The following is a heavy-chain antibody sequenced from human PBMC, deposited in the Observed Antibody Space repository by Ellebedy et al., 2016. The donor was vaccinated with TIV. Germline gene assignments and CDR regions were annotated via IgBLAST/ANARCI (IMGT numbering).Heavy chain of an antibody. D-gene: IGHD3-10*01. CDR1: GFTFSNYA. J-gene: IGHJ4*02. CDR2: ISANAGST. V-gene: IGHV3-23*01. Sequence: GGSLRLSCAASGFTFSNYAMSWVRQAPGKGLEWVSTISANAGSTYYAGSVKGRFTISRHNSKNTLYLQMNSLRAEDTAVYYCARGYNFASGWGQGTLVTVSS. CDR3: ARGYNFASG.